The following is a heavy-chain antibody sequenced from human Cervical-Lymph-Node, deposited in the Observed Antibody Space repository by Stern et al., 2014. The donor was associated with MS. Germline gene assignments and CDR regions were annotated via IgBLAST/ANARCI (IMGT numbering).Heavy chain of an antibody. Sequence: VQLVESRGGAVQPGRSLRLSCAASGFIFSNSAMHWVRQAPGKGLEWVSTITFDGSSRYYTDSVKGRFTISRVNSENTLSLQLNTPRPDDTAVYYCASGTSNEFGPFDMWGQGAMVTVSS. CDR3: ASGTSNEFGPFDM. CDR1: GFIFSNSA. D-gene: IGHD3-16*01. V-gene: IGHV3-30*04. CDR2: ITFDGSSR. J-gene: IGHJ3*02.